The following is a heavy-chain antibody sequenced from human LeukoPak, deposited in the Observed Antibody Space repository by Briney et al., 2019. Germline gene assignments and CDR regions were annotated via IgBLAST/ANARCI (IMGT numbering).Heavy chain of an antibody. J-gene: IGHJ6*04. CDR3: AKGEGGSSSWYDFYDYGMDV. D-gene: IGHD2-2*01. Sequence: GGSLRLSCAASGFTFNNFAMHWVRRAPGKGLEWVAVISIDGAKTYSADSVKGRFTISRDNSKKTLYLKMNTVRAEDTAVYYCAKGEGGSSSWYDFYDYGMDVWGKGTTVTVSS. V-gene: IGHV3-30*18. CDR2: ISIDGAKT. CDR1: GFTFNNFA.